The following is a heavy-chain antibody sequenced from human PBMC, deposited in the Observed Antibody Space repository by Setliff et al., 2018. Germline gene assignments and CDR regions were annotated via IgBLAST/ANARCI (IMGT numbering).Heavy chain of an antibody. J-gene: IGHJ3*02. V-gene: IGHV4-34*01. D-gene: IGHD3-16*02. CDR3: RQAVVGRDVFDI. CDR2: INHSGSG. CDR1: GGSFDTYY. Sequence: SETLSLTCNVYGGSFDTYYWSWIRQPPGKGLEWFGEINHSGSGDYNPSFKGRVTISVDTSKKQFSLTFSSVTAADTALYYCRQAVVGRDVFDIWGQGTVVTVSS.